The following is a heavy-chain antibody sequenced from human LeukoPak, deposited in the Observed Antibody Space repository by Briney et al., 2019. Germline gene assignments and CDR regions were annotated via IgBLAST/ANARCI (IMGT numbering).Heavy chain of an antibody. J-gene: IGHJ4*02. CDR2: ISSDGRTI. D-gene: IGHD3-22*01. Sequence: PGGSLRLSCAASGFTFSSYAMSWVRQDPGKGLEWVSYISSDGRTIYYADSVRGRFTISRDNPKNSLYLQMNSLRAEDTALYYCSTDTYYYQSSGNRDYWGQGTLVTVSS. CDR3: STDTYYYQSSGNRDY. V-gene: IGHV3-48*01. CDR1: GFTFSSYA.